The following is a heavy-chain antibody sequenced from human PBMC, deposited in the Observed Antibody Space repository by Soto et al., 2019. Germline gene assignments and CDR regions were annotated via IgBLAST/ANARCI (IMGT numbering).Heavy chain of an antibody. D-gene: IGHD3-3*01. V-gene: IGHV3-48*02. CDR1: GFTFSSYS. CDR2: ISSSSSTI. Sequence: GGSLRLSCAASGFTFSSYSMNWVRQAPGKGLEWVSYISSSSSTIYYADSVKGRLTISRENAKKSLYLQMNSLLDEDTAVYYCARDYTYYDFWSGLSYYYYIDVWGKGTMVTVSS. CDR3: ARDYTYYDFWSGLSYYYYIDV. J-gene: IGHJ6*03.